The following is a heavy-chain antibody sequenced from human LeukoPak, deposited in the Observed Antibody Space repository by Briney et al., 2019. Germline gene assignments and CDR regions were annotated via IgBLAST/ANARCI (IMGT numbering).Heavy chain of an antibody. V-gene: IGHV1-18*01. CDR3: ARHLYGDYFFDY. CDR2: ISAYNGNT. Sequence: ASVKVSCKASGYTFNRYAISWVRQAPGQGLEWMGWISAYNGNTNYAQKVQGRVTITTDTSTSTAYMDLRSLRSDDTAVYYCARHLYGDYFFDYWGQGTLVTVSS. CDR1: GYTFNRYA. J-gene: IGHJ4*02. D-gene: IGHD4-17*01.